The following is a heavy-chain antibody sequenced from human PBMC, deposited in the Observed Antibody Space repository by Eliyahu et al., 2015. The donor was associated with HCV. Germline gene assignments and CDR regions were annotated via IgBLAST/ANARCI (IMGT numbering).Heavy chain of an antibody. CDR3: ARGSSRIFGMLIITGLALVFDY. CDR1: GXSFXXYY. D-gene: IGHD3-3*01. V-gene: IGHV4-34*01. CDR2: INHSGST. Sequence: QVQLHQWGAGLLKASETLSLTXXXYGXSFXXYYWSWTRQPPGKGLEWIGEINHSGSTNYNPSLKSRVTISVDTSKNQFSLKLSSVTAADTAVYYCARGSSRIFGMLIITGLALVFDYWGQGTLVSVSS. J-gene: IGHJ4*02.